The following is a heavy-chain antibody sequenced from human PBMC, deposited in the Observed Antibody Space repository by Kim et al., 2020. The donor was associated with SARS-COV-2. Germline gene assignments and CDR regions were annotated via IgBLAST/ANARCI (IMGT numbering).Heavy chain of an antibody. D-gene: IGHD3-10*01. J-gene: IGHJ4*02. V-gene: IGHV4-4*02. Sequence: SETLSLTCAVSGGSISSSNWWSWVRQPPGKGLEWIGEIYHSGSTNYNPSLKSRVTISVDKSKNQFSLKLSSVTAADTAVYYCARDLGTHYYGSGDGDYWGQGTLVTVSS. CDR2: IYHSGST. CDR1: GGSISSSNW. CDR3: ARDLGTHYYGSGDGDY.